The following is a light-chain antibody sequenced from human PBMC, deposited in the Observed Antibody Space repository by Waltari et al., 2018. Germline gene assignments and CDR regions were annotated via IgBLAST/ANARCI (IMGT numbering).Light chain of an antibody. CDR3: QKYGTLPAT. J-gene: IGKJ1*01. V-gene: IGKV3-20*01. Sequence: SCRSSQSVVKYFAWYQQKPGQSPRLLIYDASTRATGIPDRFSATGWGTDFSLSISRLEPEDFAVYYCQKYGTLPATFGQGTKVQMK. CDR2: DAS. CDR1: QSVVKY.